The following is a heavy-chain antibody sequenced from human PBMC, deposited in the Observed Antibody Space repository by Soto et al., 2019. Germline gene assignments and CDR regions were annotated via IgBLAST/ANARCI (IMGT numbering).Heavy chain of an antibody. Sequence: QVLLQESGPGLVQPSGTLSLSCVVSGVSISSNYYWGWVRQPPGRGLEGLGDISHIGSVNYNPSLKXXVTMTMDKTPYQFSLKLSSVTAADTAVYYCARSVGWYAIDSWCRGSLVIVSS. CDR3: ARSVGWYAIDS. CDR2: ISHIGSV. CDR1: GVSISSNYY. V-gene: IGHV4-4*02. D-gene: IGHD6-19*01. J-gene: IGHJ5*01.